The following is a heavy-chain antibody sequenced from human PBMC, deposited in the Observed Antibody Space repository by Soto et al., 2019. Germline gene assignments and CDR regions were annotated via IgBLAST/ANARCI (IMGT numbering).Heavy chain of an antibody. J-gene: IGHJ6*02. CDR1: GFTFSSYG. D-gene: IGHD1-7*01. Sequence: VQLVESGGGVVQPGRSLRLSCAASGFTFSSYGMHWVRQAPGKGLEWVAVISYDGSNKYYADSVKGRFTISRDNSKNTLYLQMNSLRAEDTAVYYCAKSFIRRYNWNYSERPDDGMDVWGQGTTVTVSS. V-gene: IGHV3-30*18. CDR3: AKSFIRRYNWNYSERPDDGMDV. CDR2: ISYDGSNK.